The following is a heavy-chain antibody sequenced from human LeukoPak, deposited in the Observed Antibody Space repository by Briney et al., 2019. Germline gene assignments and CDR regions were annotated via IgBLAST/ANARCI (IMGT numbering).Heavy chain of an antibody. CDR2: MKLDGSEE. D-gene: IGHD2-15*01. CDR3: ARWARYCSSGSCYSWFDP. CDR1: GFTFRSYW. J-gene: IGHJ5*02. Sequence: GGSLILSCAASGFTFRSYWMSRVRQAPGKGLEWVVNMKLDGSEEYYVDSVKGRFTISSDNANNSLYLQMNSLRVDDTAVYYCARWARYCSSGSCYSWFDPWGQGTLVTVSS. V-gene: IGHV3-7*01.